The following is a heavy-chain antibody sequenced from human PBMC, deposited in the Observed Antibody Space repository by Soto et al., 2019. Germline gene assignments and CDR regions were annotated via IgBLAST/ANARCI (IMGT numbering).Heavy chain of an antibody. J-gene: IGHJ3*02. CDR3: DTMTTLTTRAIDI. V-gene: IGHV4-30-2*01. CDR2: IYHSGST. CDR1: GGSISSGGYS. Sequence: QLQLQESGSGLVKPSQTLSLTCAVAGGSISSGGYSWNWIRQPPGKGLEWIGYIYHSGSTYYNPSLKSRVTISLDRSKDQCSLKLSSVTAADTAVYYCDTMTTLTTRAIDIWGQGTMVTVSS. D-gene: IGHD4-17*01.